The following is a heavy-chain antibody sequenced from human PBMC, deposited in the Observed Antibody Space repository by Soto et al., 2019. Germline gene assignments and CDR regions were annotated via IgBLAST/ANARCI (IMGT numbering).Heavy chain of an antibody. V-gene: IGHV1-18*01. J-gene: IGHJ5*02. CDR1: GYTFTSYG. D-gene: IGHD4-17*01. Sequence: ASVKVSCKASGYTFTSYGISWVRQAPGRGLEWMGWISAYNGNTNYAQKLQGRVTMTTDTSTSTAYMELRSLRSDDTAVYYCARVDYGDYEKPRNWFDPWGQGTLVTVSS. CDR2: ISAYNGNT. CDR3: ARVDYGDYEKPRNWFDP.